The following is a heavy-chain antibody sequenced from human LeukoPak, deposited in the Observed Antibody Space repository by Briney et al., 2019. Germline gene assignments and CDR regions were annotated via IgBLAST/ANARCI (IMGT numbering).Heavy chain of an antibody. J-gene: IGHJ5*02. CDR1: GFRFTSCA. CDR3: PREPFRAAYNWFVR. D-gene: IGHD6-25*01. V-gene: IGHV3-21*01. Sequence: GGSLRLSCAASGFRFTSCAMYWLRQAPGKGPEWISSISDDGKYIYYADTVMGRFTNSNDDANHPQSLQIDNLRAEDTDRHDFPREPFRAAYNWFVRWGQGSLVIVSS. CDR2: ISDDGKYI.